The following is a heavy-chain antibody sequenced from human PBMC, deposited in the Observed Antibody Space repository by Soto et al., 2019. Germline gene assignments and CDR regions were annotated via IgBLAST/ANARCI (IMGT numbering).Heavy chain of an antibody. Sequence: QVQLQESGPGLVKPSQTLSLTCTFSGGSISSGGYYWSWIRQHPGKGLECIGYIDYSGSKYYNPSLKSRVTISVDTSKNQFSMKLSSVTAADTAVYYCARLAKPLGNSVMDYWGQGTMVTVSS. CDR2: IDYSGSK. CDR1: GGSISSGGYY. D-gene: IGHD3-16*01. V-gene: IGHV4-31*03. J-gene: IGHJ4*02. CDR3: ARLAKPLGNSVMDY.